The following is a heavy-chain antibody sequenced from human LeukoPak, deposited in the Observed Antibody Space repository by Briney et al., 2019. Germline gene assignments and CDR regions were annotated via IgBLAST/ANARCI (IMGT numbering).Heavy chain of an antibody. CDR2: ISSSSSTI. CDR3: AREIVLMVYPPDY. J-gene: IGHJ4*02. D-gene: IGHD2-8*01. Sequence: GGSLRLSCAASGFTFSSYSVNWVRQAPGKGLEWVSYISSSSSTIYYADSVKGRFTISRDNAKNSLYLQMNSLRAVDTAVYYCAREIVLMVYPPDYWGQGTLVTVSS. CDR1: GFTFSSYS. V-gene: IGHV3-48*01.